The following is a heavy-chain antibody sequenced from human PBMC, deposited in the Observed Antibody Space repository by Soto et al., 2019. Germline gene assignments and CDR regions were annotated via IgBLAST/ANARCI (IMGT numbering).Heavy chain of an antibody. CDR1: GFTFSSYE. CDR2: ISSSGSTI. Sequence: EVQLVESGGGLVQPGGSLRLSCAASGFTFSSYEMNWVRQAPGKGLEWVSYISSSGSTIYYADSVKGRFTISRDNAKNSLYLQMNSLRAEDTAVYYCARSATRGYSYGYPYYFDSWVQGTLVTVSS. CDR3: ARSATRGYSYGYPYYFDS. J-gene: IGHJ4*02. V-gene: IGHV3-48*03. D-gene: IGHD5-18*01.